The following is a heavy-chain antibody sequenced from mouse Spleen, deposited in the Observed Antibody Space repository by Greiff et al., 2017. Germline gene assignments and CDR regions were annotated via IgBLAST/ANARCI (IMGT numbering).Heavy chain of an antibody. CDR1: GYPITSGYY. Sequence: EVKLVEPGPGLVKPSQSLSLTCSVTGYPITSGYYWNWIRQFPGNKLEWMGYISYDGSNNYNPSLKNRISITRDTSKNQFFLKLNSVTTEDAASYYCARGDPYVPAMDYWGQGTSVTVSS. V-gene: IGHV3-6*01. J-gene: IGHJ4*01. CDR3: ARGDPYVPAMDY. D-gene: IGHD2-12*01. CDR2: ISYDGSN.